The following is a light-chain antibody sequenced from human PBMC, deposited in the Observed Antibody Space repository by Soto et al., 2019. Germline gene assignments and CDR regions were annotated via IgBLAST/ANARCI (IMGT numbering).Light chain of an antibody. J-gene: IGKJ1*01. Sequence: EVVLTQSPGTVSLSPGERVTLSCRASQSVISNYLAWYQQRPGQAPRLLIYAASSRATGIPDRFSGSGSGTEFHLSISSLETEDFEVYYGKQYGSSLTWTFGQGTKVEMK. CDR1: QSVISNY. V-gene: IGKV3-20*01. CDR3: KQYGSSLTWT. CDR2: AAS.